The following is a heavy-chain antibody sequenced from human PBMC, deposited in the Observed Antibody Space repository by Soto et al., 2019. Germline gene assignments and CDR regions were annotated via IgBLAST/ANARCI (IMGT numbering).Heavy chain of an antibody. CDR3: ARSPQPTSGIHWYFDL. Sequence: QVQLVESGGGVVQPGRSLGLSCAASGFTFNTYGMHWVRQAPGKGLEWVAAISYDGINKYYVDSVKGRFTISRDNSKNTLYVQMKSLRAEDTALYYCARSPQPTSGIHWYFDLWGRGILVTVSS. CDR1: GFTFNTYG. V-gene: IGHV3-30*03. D-gene: IGHD1-26*01. CDR2: ISYDGINK. J-gene: IGHJ2*01.